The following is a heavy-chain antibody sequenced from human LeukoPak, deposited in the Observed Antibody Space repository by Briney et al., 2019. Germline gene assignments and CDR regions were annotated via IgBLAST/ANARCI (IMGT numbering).Heavy chain of an antibody. Sequence: PSGGSLRLSCAASGFTFNSYAMQWVRQAPGKGLEFVSVISSDGDSTYYADSVKGRFIISRDNSKNTLYLQMGSLRADDMAVYYCTRADCSSSSCYTVEYWGQGTLVTVSS. CDR3: TRADCSSSSCYTVEY. CDR1: GFTFNSYA. J-gene: IGHJ4*02. V-gene: IGHV3-64*02. D-gene: IGHD2-2*01. CDR2: ISSDGDST.